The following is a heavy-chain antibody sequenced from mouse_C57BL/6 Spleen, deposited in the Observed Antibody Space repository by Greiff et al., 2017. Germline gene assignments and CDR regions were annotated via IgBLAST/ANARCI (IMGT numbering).Heavy chain of an antibody. V-gene: IGHV5-6*01. D-gene: IGHD2-5*01. CDR2: ISSGGSYT. CDR3: ARQDSNPWFAY. J-gene: IGHJ3*01. Sequence: EVQRVESGGDLVKPGGSLKLSCAASGYTFSSYGMSWVRQTPDKRLEWVGTISSGGSYTYYPDRLKGRSTISRDKAKTTLYLQMSSLKSEDAAVYYCARQDSNPWFAYWGQGTLVTVSA. CDR1: GYTFSSYG.